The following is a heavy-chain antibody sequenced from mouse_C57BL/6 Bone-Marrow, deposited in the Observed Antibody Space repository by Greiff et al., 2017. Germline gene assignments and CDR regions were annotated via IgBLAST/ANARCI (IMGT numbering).Heavy chain of an antibody. V-gene: IGHV1-81*01. Sequence: QVQLQQSGAELARPGASVKLSCKASGYTFTSYGISWVKQRTGQGLEWIGELYPRSGNTYYNEKFKGKATLTADKSSSTAYMELRSLTSEDSEFYFCSSSYYGSSPWYFDVWGTGTTVTVSS. D-gene: IGHD1-1*01. J-gene: IGHJ1*03. CDR3: SSSYYGSSPWYFDV. CDR1: GYTFTSYG. CDR2: LYPRSGNT.